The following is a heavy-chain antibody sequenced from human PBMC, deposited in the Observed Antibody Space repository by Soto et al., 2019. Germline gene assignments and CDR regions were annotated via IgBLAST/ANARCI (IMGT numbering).Heavy chain of an antibody. D-gene: IGHD2-15*01. CDR2: IMPILGIA. CDR1: GGTFSSYT. J-gene: IGHJ4*02. V-gene: IGHV1-69*02. CDR3: PSTGYARFGY. Sequence: QVQLVQSGAEVKKPGSSVKVSCKASGGTFSSYTISWVRQAPGQGLEGMGRIMPILGIADYAQKFQGRVTITAEKSTSTAYMELRRLTSAETAVYYCPSTGYARFGYWGQGTLVTVSS.